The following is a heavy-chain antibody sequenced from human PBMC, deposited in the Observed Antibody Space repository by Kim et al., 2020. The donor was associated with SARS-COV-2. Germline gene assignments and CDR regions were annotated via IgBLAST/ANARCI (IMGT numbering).Heavy chain of an antibody. D-gene: IGHD3-16*01. CDR3: AKEQYDSTRKSNFDH. V-gene: IGHV3-7*01. J-gene: IGHJ4*02. CDR2: IKGDGSEW. Sequence: GGSLRLSCAASGFTFRNYWMTWVRQAPGKGLEWVANIKGDGSEWYYVDSVKGRFAISRDNAKNSLYLQMNSLRAEDTAVYYCAKEQYDSTRKSNFDHWGQGPLVTVSA. CDR1: GFTFRNYW.